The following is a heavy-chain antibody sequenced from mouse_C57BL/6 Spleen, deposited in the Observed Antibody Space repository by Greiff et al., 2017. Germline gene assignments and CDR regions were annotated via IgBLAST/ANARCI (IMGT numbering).Heavy chain of an antibody. Sequence: QVQLQQSGAELVRPGASVTLSCKASGYTFTDYEMHWVKQTPVHGLEWIGAIDPETGGTAYNQKFKGKAILTADKSSRTAYVELRSLTSEDSAVYYCTRNYGSSFPRDYWGQGPSVTVSS. CDR2: IDPETGGT. D-gene: IGHD1-1*01. CDR3: TRNYGSSFPRDY. V-gene: IGHV1-15*01. CDR1: GYTFTDYE. J-gene: IGHJ4*01.